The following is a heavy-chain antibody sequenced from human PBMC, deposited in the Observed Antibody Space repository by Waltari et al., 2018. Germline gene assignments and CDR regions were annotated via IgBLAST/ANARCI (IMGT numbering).Heavy chain of an antibody. CDR2: ISAYNGNT. V-gene: IGHV1-18*01. CDR3: ARDQSAATTVTTIPLGYYYGMDV. Sequence: QVQLVQSGAEVKKPGASVKVSCKASGYTFTSYGISWVRQAPGQGLEWMGWISAYNGNTNYAQKLQGRVTMTTDTSTSTAYMELRSLRSDDTAVYYCARDQSAATTVTTIPLGYYYGMDVWGQGTTVTVSS. J-gene: IGHJ6*02. D-gene: IGHD4-17*01. CDR1: GYTFTSYG.